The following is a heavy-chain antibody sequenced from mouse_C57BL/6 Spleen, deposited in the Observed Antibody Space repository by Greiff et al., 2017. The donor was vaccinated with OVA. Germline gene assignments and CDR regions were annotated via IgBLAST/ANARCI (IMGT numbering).Heavy chain of an antibody. V-gene: IGHV3-6*01. CDR3: AREGDGYYVGAY. CDR1: GYSITSGYY. J-gene: IGHJ3*01. D-gene: IGHD2-3*01. CDR2: ISYDGSN. Sequence: EVQLQQSGPGLVKPSQSLSLTCSVTGYSITSGYYWNWIRQFPGNKLEWMGYISYDGSNNYNPSLKNRISITRDTSKNQFFLKLNSVTTEDTATYYCAREGDGYYVGAYWGQGTLVTVSA.